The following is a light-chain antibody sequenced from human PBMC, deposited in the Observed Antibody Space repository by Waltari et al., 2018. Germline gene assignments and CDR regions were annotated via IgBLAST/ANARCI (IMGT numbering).Light chain of an antibody. V-gene: IGLV2-14*03. J-gene: IGLJ1*01. CDR2: DVT. CDR3: SSYASSSAHYV. Sequence: QSALTQPASVSGSPGQSITIPCTGTSSDVGGYNFVSWYQQHPGKAPKRMIYDVTNRPSGVSNRFSGSKSGNTASLTISGLQAEDEADYYCSSYASSSAHYVFGSGTKVTVL. CDR1: SSDVGGYNF.